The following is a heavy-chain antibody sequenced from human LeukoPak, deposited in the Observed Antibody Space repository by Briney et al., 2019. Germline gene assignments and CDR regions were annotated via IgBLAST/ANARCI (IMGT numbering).Heavy chain of an antibody. CDR1: GYTFTCYY. J-gene: IGHJ4*02. CDR3: ARDGSGSTRWIHY. V-gene: IGHV1-2*02. CDR2: INPNSGGT. Sequence: ASVKVSCKASGYTFTCYYIHWVRQAPGQGLEWMGWINPNSGGTNYAQKFQGRVTMTRDTSISTAYMELSRLRSDDTAVYYCARDGSGSTRWIHYWGQGTLVTVSS. D-gene: IGHD6-19*01.